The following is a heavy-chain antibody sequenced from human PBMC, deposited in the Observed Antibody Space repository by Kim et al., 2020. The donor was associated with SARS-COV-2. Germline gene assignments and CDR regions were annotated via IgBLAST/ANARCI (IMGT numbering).Heavy chain of an antibody. CDR1: GFTFSDYY. Sequence: GGSLRLSCAASGFTFSDYYMSWIRQAPGKGLEWVSYISSNGSTIYYADSVKGRFTISRDNAKNSLYLQMNSLRAEDTAVYYCARVSPRGYSFYYWGQGTLVTVSS. V-gene: IGHV3-11*01. D-gene: IGHD5-18*01. CDR3: ARVSPRGYSFYY. J-gene: IGHJ4*02. CDR2: ISSNGSTI.